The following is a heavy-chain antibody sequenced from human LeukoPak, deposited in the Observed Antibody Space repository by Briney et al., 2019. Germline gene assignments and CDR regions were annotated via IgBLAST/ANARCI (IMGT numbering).Heavy chain of an antibody. CDR3: AREGDYYGSGGYRDGFDI. D-gene: IGHD3-10*01. CDR1: GFTFNSYA. Sequence: GGSLGLSCAASGFTFNSYAMTWVRQAPGKGLEWVSSISSSSSYIYYADSAKGRFTISRDSFKNTLYLQMNSLRPEDTAVYYCAREGDYYGSGGYRDGFDIWGQGTRATVSS. CDR2: ISSSSSYI. V-gene: IGHV3-21*01. J-gene: IGHJ3*02.